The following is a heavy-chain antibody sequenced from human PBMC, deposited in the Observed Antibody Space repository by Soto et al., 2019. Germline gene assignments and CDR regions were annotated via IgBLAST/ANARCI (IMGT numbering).Heavy chain of an antibody. D-gene: IGHD5-12*01. CDR3: AKASGYDRTYYQYYGMDV. J-gene: IGHJ6*02. CDR1: GFTFDDYA. Sequence: GGSLRLSCAASGFTFDDYAMHWVRQAPGKGLEWVSGISWNSGSIGCADSVKGRFTISRDNAKNSLYLQMNSLRADDTALYYCAKASGYDRTYYQYYGMDVWGQGTTVTVSS. CDR2: ISWNSGSI. V-gene: IGHV3-9*01.